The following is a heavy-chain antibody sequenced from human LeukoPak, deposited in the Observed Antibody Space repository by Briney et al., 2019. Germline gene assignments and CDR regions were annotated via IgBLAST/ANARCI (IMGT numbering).Heavy chain of an antibody. D-gene: IGHD1-7*01. CDR2: INSDGTGT. J-gene: IGHJ4*02. CDR3: AKAKISGTGTADLDY. CDR1: GFTFSSYW. V-gene: IGHV3-74*03. Sequence: GGSLRLSCAASGFTFSSYWMHWVRQAPGKGPVWVSRINSDGTGTMYADSVKGRFTISRDNAKNTLYLQMNSLRAEDTAVYYCAKAKISGTGTADLDYWGQGTLVTVSS.